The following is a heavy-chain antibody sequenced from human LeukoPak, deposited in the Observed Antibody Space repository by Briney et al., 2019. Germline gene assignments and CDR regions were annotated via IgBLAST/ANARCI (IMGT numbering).Heavy chain of an antibody. Sequence: ASGTLSLTCSVSRGSISSLNWWTWVRQPPGKGPEWIGEIFHSGTANHNPSLMSRLTILLDKSRNQFSLNLTSVTAADTAEYYCASRTATALEGFDIWGQGTMVIVSS. CDR3: ASRTATALEGFDI. CDR2: IFHSGTA. D-gene: IGHD1-1*01. CDR1: RGSISSLNW. V-gene: IGHV4-4*02. J-gene: IGHJ3*02.